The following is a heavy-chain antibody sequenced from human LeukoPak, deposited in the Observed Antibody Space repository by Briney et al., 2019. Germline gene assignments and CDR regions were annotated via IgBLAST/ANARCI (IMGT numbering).Heavy chain of an antibody. V-gene: IGHV5-51*01. CDR1: GYIFTNYW. D-gene: IGHD2-15*01. Sequence: GESLRISCKGSGYIFTNYWIAWVRQMPGKGLEWMGIIYPGDSDTRYSPSFQGQVTISADKSISTAYLQWSSLKASDTATYYWARLDCGGGSCYGDYWGQGTLVTVSS. J-gene: IGHJ4*02. CDR3: ARLDCGGGSCYGDY. CDR2: IYPGDSDT.